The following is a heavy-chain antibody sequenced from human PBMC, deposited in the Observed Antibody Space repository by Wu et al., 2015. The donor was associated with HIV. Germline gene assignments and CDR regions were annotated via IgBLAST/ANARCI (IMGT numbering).Heavy chain of an antibody. V-gene: IGHV1/OR15-5*02. J-gene: IGHJ1*01. CDR2: LEPRGGRP. D-gene: IGHD2-21*01. CDR3: VRGRSCGEKTVIIGTMSS. CDR1: GYTFVNYR. Sequence: KKPGASVTVDCMTEGYTFVNYRLNWVRQVPGKEFEWMGWLEPRGGRPSYSWRFRDRMSLYRDVSTDTARMDLRGLTSEDTAKYFCVRGRSCGEKTVIIGTMSSWGPGT.